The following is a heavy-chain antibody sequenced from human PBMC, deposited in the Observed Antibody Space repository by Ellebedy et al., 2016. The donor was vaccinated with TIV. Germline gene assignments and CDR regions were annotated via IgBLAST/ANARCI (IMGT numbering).Heavy chain of an antibody. D-gene: IGHD2-8*02. V-gene: IGHV3-64D*06. CDR2: INSNGGNT. CDR3: AQGPGKGVIVTGLVVSYYFDS. J-gene: IGHJ4*02. CDR1: GSTFSNYA. Sequence: GESLKISXSASGSTFSNYAVHWVRQTPGKGLEYVSSINSNGGNTNYADSVKGRFTISRDNFKNTLYLQMSSLRPEDTAVYYCAQGPGKGVIVTGLVVSYYFDSWGQGTLVTVSS.